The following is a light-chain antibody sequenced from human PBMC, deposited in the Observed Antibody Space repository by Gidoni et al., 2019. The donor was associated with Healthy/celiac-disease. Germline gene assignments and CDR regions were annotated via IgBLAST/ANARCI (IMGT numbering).Light chain of an antibody. CDR3: QQYNNWPPWT. Sequence: IVMTQSPATLSVSPGERATRSCRASQSVSSNLAWYQQKPGQAPRLLLYGASTRATGIPARFSGSGSGTEFTLTISSLQSEDFAVYYCQQYNNWPPWTFGQGTKVEIK. V-gene: IGKV3-15*01. CDR1: QSVSSN. J-gene: IGKJ1*01. CDR2: GAS.